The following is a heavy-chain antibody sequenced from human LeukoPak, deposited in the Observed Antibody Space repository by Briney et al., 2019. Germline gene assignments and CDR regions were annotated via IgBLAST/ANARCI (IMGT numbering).Heavy chain of an antibody. CDR2: ISSSSSSTI. V-gene: IGHV3-48*02. CDR3: ARDQGYDYVWGSYRYKGLDY. D-gene: IGHD3-16*02. Sequence: GGSLRLSCAASGFTFSSYSMNWVRQAPGKGLEWVSYISSSSSSTIYYADSVKGRFTISRDNAKNSLYLQMNSLRDEDMAVYYCARDQGYDYVWGSYRYKGLDYWGQGTLVTVSS. CDR1: GFTFSSYS. J-gene: IGHJ4*02.